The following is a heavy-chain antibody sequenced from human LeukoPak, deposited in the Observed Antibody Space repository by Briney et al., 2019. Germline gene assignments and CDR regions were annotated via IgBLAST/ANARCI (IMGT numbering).Heavy chain of an antibody. D-gene: IGHD4-23*01. V-gene: IGHV4-4*09. Sequence: SETLSLTCTVSVGSINSYYWSWHRQPPGKGLEYIGYISSSGSSNYNPSLRSRVTISVHTSKNQFSLRLSSVTAADTAVYYCARDGGNSPFDYWGQGTLVTVSS. CDR3: ARDGGNSPFDY. CDR1: VGSINSYY. CDR2: ISSSGSS. J-gene: IGHJ4*02.